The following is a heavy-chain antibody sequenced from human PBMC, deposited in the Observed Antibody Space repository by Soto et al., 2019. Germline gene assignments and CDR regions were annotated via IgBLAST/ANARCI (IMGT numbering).Heavy chain of an antibody. J-gene: IGHJ4*02. D-gene: IGHD5-12*01. CDR2: IYRGGTT. Sequence: EVPLVASGGGLIQPGGSLRLSCAVSGFTVRANYMSWVRQAPGKGLEWVLVIYRGGTTYYADSVKGRFIISRDVSEYSRDLQTNILRAEDTAVYYCNGYGYWGQGPLVTVSS. V-gene: IGHV3-53*01. CDR3: NGYGY. CDR1: GFTVRANY.